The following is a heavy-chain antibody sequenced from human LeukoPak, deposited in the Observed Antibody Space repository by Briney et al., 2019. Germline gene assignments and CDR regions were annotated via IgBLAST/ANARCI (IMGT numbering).Heavy chain of an antibody. CDR1: GYTFTSYG. Sequence: GASVKVSCKASGYTFTSYGISWVRQAPGQGLEWMGWISAYNGNTNYAQKLQGRVTMTRNTSISTAYMELNSLRAEDTAVYYCARASAPYIWFGDPSHYGMDVWGQGTTVTVSS. CDR3: ARASAPYIWFGDPSHYGMDV. J-gene: IGHJ6*02. D-gene: IGHD3-10*01. CDR2: ISAYNGNT. V-gene: IGHV1-18*01.